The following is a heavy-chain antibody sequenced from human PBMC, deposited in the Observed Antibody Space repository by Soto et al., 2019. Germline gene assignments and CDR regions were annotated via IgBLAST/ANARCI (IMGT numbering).Heavy chain of an antibody. J-gene: IGHJ4*02. CDR2: ISYDGSNK. CDR1: GFTFSSYA. D-gene: IGHD2-8*01. Sequence: QVQLVESGGGVVQPGRSLRLSCAASGFTFSSYAMHWVRQAPGKGLEWVAVISYDGSNKYYADSVKGRFTISRDNSKNTLYLQMNSLRAEDTAVYYCARRLGYCTNGVCPAYWGQGTLVTVSS. V-gene: IGHV3-30-3*01. CDR3: ARRLGYCTNGVCPAY.